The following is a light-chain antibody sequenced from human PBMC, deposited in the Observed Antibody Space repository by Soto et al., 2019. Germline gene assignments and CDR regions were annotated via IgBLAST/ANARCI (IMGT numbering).Light chain of an antibody. J-gene: IGKJ2*01. Sequence: DIQLTQSPSFLSASVGDRVTIACRASQGISSYLAWYQQKPGKAPKLLIYAASTLQSGVPSRFSGSGSGTEFTLTISSLQPEDFATYYCQHLNSSPYTFGQGTKLEIK. CDR3: QHLNSSPYT. V-gene: IGKV1-9*01. CDR1: QGISSY. CDR2: AAS.